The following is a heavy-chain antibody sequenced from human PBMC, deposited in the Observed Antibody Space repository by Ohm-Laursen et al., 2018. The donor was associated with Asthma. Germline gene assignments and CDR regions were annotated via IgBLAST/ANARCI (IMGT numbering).Heavy chain of an antibody. CDR2: ILFRGGA. CDR1: GASVGDSD. CDR3: TKLDWVQSMFDS. V-gene: IGHV4-59*02. D-gene: IGHD3-9*01. Sequence: SQTLSLTSAADGASVGDSDWSWVRPPPGREVEFIAYILFRGGANYNPSLKSRVTLSTDTSKNQVSLRLSSVSAADTALYFCTKLDWVQSMFDSWGPGTLVTVSS. J-gene: IGHJ4*02.